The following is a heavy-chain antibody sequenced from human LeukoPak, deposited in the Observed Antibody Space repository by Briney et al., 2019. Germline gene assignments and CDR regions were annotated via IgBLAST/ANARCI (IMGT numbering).Heavy chain of an antibody. CDR2: INPNSGGT. CDR1: GYTFTGYY. Sequence: GASVKVSCKASGYTFTGYYMHWVRQAPGQGLEWMGRINPNSGGTNYAQKFQGRVTITRDRSMSTAYMELSSLRSEDTAMYYCARSGPPLPPSDRLGYCSGGSCYDDYYGMDVWGQGTTVTVSS. V-gene: IGHV1-2*06. D-gene: IGHD2-15*01. J-gene: IGHJ6*02. CDR3: ARSGPPLPPSDRLGYCSGGSCYDDYYGMDV.